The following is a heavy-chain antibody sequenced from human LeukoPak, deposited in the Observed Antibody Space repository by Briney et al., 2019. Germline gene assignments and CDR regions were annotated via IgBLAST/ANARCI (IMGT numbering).Heavy chain of an antibody. V-gene: IGHV1-8*03. CDR2: MNPNSGNT. CDR3: LGGFRLYP. J-gene: IGHJ5*02. CDR1: GYTFTSYD. Sequence: GASVKLSCKASGYTFTSYDINWVRQATGQGLECMGWMNPNSGNTGYAQKLQGRFTITRNTSINTAYMELSSLRSEDTAVYYWLGGFRLYPWGEGTLVTVSS.